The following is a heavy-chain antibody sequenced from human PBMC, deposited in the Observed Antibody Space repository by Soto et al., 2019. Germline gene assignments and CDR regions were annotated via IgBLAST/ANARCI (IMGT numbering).Heavy chain of an antibody. J-gene: IGHJ1*01. D-gene: IGHD3-22*01. Sequence: SETLSLTCTVSGDSLSTSFWWTWVRQSPGKGLEWIGQIYHVGSTNYNPALKSRVTISVDKSKNQFSLKLSSVTAADTAVYYCASDSSGYYNFLDWGQGTLVTVSS. CDR3: ASDSSGYYNFLD. CDR1: GDSLSTSFW. CDR2: IYHVGST. V-gene: IGHV4-4*02.